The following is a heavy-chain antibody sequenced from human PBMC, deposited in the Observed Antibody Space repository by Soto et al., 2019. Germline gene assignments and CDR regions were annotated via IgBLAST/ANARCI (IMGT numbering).Heavy chain of an antibody. Sequence: ASVKVSCKASGYIFTDNDVSWVRQDNGQGLEWMGWMNPGSGDTGYAQKFQGRVTMTRNISIATAYMELSSLRADDTAIYYCARMASFGSLNWFDPWGQGTLVTVSS. CDR3: ARMASFGSLNWFDP. V-gene: IGHV1-8*01. CDR2: MNPGSGDT. CDR1: GYIFTDND. D-gene: IGHD5-18*01. J-gene: IGHJ5*02.